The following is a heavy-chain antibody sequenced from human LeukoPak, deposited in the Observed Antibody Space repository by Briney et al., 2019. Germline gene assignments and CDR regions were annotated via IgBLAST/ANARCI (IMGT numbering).Heavy chain of an antibody. J-gene: IGHJ3*02. CDR3: ARAAPREAYYYDSSGLGAFDI. V-gene: IGHV5-51*01. D-gene: IGHD3-22*01. Sequence: LGESLKISCKGSGYSFTSYWIGWVRQMPGKGLEWMGIIYPGDSDTRYSPSFQGQVTISADKSISTAYLQWSSLKASDTAMYYCARAAPREAYYYDSSGLGAFDIWGQGTMVTVSS. CDR2: IYPGDSDT. CDR1: GYSFTSYW.